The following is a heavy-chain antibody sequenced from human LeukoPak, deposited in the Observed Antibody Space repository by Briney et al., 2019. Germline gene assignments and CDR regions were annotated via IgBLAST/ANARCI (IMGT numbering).Heavy chain of an antibody. D-gene: IGHD4-17*01. CDR3: AKHQQIYGDSLMDV. CDR1: GFTFSSYV. V-gene: IGHV3-23*01. Sequence: GGSLRLSCAASGFTFSSYVMSWVRQAPGKGLEWVSAISGGGGSTYYADSVKGRFTISRDNSKNTLFLQMNSLRAEDTAIYYCAKHQQIYGDSLMDVWGQGTTVTVSS. J-gene: IGHJ6*02. CDR2: ISGGGGST.